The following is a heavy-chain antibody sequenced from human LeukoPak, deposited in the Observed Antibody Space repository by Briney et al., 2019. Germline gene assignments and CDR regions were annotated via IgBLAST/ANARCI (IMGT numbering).Heavy chain of an antibody. Sequence: SETLSLTCTVSGGSISSGGYYWSWIRQPPGKGLEWIGYIYHSGSTYYNPSLKSRVTISVDRSKNQFSLKLSSVTAADTAVYYCARGYSYGYYFDYWGQGTLATVSS. D-gene: IGHD5-18*01. J-gene: IGHJ4*02. CDR1: GGSISSGGYY. CDR3: ARGYSYGYYFDY. CDR2: IYHSGST. V-gene: IGHV4-30-2*01.